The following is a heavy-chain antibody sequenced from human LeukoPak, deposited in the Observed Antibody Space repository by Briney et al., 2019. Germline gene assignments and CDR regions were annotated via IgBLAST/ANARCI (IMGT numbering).Heavy chain of an antibody. V-gene: IGHV1-69*06. CDR3: ARAPWQGKQLWLGY. CDR2: IIPLFGTA. Sequence: GASVKVSCKASGGTFSNFAISWVRQAPGQGLEWMGGIIPLFGTANYGQKSQGRVTITADKSTSTAYMELSSLRAEDTAVYYCARAPWQGKQLWLGYWGQGTLVTVSS. J-gene: IGHJ4*02. CDR1: GGTFSNFA. D-gene: IGHD5-18*01.